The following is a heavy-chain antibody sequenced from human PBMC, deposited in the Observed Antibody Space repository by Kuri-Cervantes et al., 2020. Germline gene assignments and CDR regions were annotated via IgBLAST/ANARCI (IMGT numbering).Heavy chain of an antibody. V-gene: IGHV4-4*07. CDR2: IYTSGST. CDR1: GGSISSYY. Sequence: GSLRLSCTVSGGSISSYYWSWIRQPAGKGLEWIGRIYTSGSTNYNPSRKSRVTMSVDTSKNQFSLKLSSVTAADTAVYYCARALDYGDYVGGWFDPWGQGTLVTVSS. CDR3: ARALDYGDYVGGWFDP. J-gene: IGHJ5*02. D-gene: IGHD4-17*01.